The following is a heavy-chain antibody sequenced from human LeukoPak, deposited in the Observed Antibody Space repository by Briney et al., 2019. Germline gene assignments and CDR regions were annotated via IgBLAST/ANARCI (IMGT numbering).Heavy chain of an antibody. CDR3: ARGRGDCSGGSCPFTTYMDV. Sequence: GSLGLSCAASGFTFSTYNMNWVRQAPGKGLEWVSSISSSSSYMYYADSVKGRFTISRDNAKNSLYLQMDSLRADDTAVYYCARGRGDCSGGSCPFTTYMDVWGKGTTVTVSS. D-gene: IGHD2-15*01. CDR1: GFTFSTYN. J-gene: IGHJ6*03. CDR2: ISSSSSYM. V-gene: IGHV3-21*01.